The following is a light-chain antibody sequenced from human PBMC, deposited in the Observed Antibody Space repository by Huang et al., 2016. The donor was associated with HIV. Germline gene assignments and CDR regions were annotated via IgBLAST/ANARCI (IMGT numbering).Light chain of an antibody. CDR2: DAS. Sequence: EIVLTQSPATLSLSPGERAPLSCRSSQIVSSYLAWYPQKPGQAPRLLIYDASNRATGIPARFSGSGSGTDFTLTISSLEPEDFAVYYCQQRSNWPLTFGGGTKVEIK. V-gene: IGKV3-11*01. CDR3: QQRSNWPLT. CDR1: QIVSSY. J-gene: IGKJ4*01.